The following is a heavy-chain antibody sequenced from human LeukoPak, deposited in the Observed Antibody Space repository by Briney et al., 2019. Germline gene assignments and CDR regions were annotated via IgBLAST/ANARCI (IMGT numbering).Heavy chain of an antibody. J-gene: IGHJ4*02. CDR2: ISAYNGNT. V-gene: IGHV1-18*01. Sequence: GASVKVSCKAPGYTFTSYGISWVRQAPGQGLEWMGWISAYNGNTNYAQKPQGRVTMTKDTSTSTAYMGLRSLRSDDTAVYYCAREGYYGDYGGGFDYWGQGTLVTVSS. CDR1: GYTFTSYG. CDR3: AREGYYGDYGGGFDY. D-gene: IGHD4-17*01.